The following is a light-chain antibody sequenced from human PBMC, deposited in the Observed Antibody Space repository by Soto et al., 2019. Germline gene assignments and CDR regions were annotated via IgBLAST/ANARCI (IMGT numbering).Light chain of an antibody. J-gene: IGLJ2*01. CDR1: SSDVGRYNF. CDR2: DVS. CDR3: CSYVGNFNLV. V-gene: IGLV2-11*01. Sequence: QSVLTQPRSVSGSPGQSVTISCTGTSSDVGRYNFVSWYQQHPGKVPEVIIYDVSKRPSGVPDRFSGSKSGNTASLTISGLQAEDEADYFCCSYVGNFNLVFGGGTKVTVL.